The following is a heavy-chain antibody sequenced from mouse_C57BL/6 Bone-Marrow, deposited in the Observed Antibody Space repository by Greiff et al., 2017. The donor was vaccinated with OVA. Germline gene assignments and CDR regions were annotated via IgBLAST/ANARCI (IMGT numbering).Heavy chain of an antibody. J-gene: IGHJ1*03. CDR2: IYPGSGST. CDR3: ARSNYGSSYWYFDV. CDR1: GYTFTSYW. D-gene: IGHD1-1*01. Sequence: QVQLQQPGAELVKPGASVKMSCKASGYTFTSYWITWVKQRPGQGLEWIGDIYPGSGSTNYNEKFKSKATLTVDTSSSTAYMQLSSLTSEDSAVYYCARSNYGSSYWYFDVLGTGTTVTVSS. V-gene: IGHV1-55*01.